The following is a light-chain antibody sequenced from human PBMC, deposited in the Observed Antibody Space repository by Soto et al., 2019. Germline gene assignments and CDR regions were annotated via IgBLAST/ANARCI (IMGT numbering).Light chain of an antibody. V-gene: IGLV2-14*01. CDR3: SSYTSSTWV. CDR2: DVS. Sequence: QSVLTQPASVSGSPGQSITISCTGTSIDVGGYNYVSWYQQHPGKAPKLMIYDVSNRPSGVSNRFSGSESGNTASLTISGLQAEDEADYYCSSYTSSTWVFGNGTKVTVL. CDR1: SIDVGGYNY. J-gene: IGLJ1*01.